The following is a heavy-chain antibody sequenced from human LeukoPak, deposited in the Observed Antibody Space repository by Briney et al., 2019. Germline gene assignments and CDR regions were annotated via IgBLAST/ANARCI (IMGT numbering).Heavy chain of an antibody. D-gene: IGHD6-13*01. CDR1: GYTFTDYY. CDR3: ARDKGAAGSDY. Sequence: ASVKVSCKASGYTFTDYYIHWVRQAPGQGPEWMGWIYPNTGETNYAPKFQGRVTMTRDTSMSTAYMELSRLTFDDTAVYYCARDKGAAGSDYWGQGTLVTVSS. CDR2: IYPNTGET. V-gene: IGHV1-2*02. J-gene: IGHJ4*02.